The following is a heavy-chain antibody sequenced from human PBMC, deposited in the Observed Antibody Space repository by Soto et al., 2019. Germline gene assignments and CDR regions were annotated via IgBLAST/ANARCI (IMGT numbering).Heavy chain of an antibody. J-gene: IGHJ6*02. CDR3: AAGYSSSWYEFYYYYGMDV. D-gene: IGHD6-13*01. CDR2: IVVGSGNT. CDR1: GFTFTSSA. Sequence: ASVKVSCKASGFTFTSSAMQWVRQARGQRLEWIGWIVVGSGNTNYAQKFQERVTITRDMSTSTAYMELSSLRSEDTAVYYCAAGYSSSWYEFYYYYGMDVWGQGTKVTVSS. V-gene: IGHV1-58*02.